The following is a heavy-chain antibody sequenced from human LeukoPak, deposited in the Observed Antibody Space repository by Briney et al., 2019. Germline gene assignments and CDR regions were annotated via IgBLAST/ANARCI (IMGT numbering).Heavy chain of an antibody. J-gene: IGHJ4*01. CDR1: GYTFTNYA. D-gene: IGHD5/OR15-5a*01. CDR3: ARVISDCANFNCFKGYFDY. CDR2: INAGNGNT. V-gene: IGHV1-3*01. Sequence: ASVKVSCKASGYTFTNYAIRWVRQAPGQGLEWMGWINAGNGNTKYSQEFQARVTITRDTSANIAYMELSSLGSEDTAVYYCARVISDCANFNCFKGYFDYWGQGTPVTVSS.